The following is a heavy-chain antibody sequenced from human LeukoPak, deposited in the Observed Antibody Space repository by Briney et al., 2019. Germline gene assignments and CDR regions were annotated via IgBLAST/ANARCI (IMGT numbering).Heavy chain of an antibody. D-gene: IGHD3-3*01. V-gene: IGHV3-7*01. Sequence: PGGSLRLSCAASGFTFSSYWMSWVRQAPGKGLEWVANIEQDGSEKYYVDSVKGRFTISRDNAKNSLYLQMNSLRAEDTAVYYCARSNDHYDFWSGYYIFDYWGQGTLVTVSS. CDR2: IEQDGSEK. CDR3: ARSNDHYDFWSGYYIFDY. CDR1: GFTFSSYW. J-gene: IGHJ4*02.